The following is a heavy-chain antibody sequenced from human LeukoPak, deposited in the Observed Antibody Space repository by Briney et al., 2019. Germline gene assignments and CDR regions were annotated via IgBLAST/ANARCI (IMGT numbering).Heavy chain of an antibody. D-gene: IGHD6-6*01. CDR2: ISAYNGNT. V-gene: IGHV1-18*01. CDR3: ARAWGEDIAARPYYFDY. CDR1: GDTFTNYA. J-gene: IGHJ4*02. Sequence: ASVTVSCKASGDTFTNYAISWVRQAPGQGLEWMGWISAYNGNTNYAPKLQGRVTMTTDTSTSAAYMELRSLRSDDTAVYYCARAWGEDIAARPYYFDYWGQGSLVTVSS.